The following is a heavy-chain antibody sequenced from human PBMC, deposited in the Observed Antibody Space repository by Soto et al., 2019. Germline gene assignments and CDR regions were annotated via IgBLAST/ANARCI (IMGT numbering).Heavy chain of an antibody. CDR2: FDPEDGET. J-gene: IGHJ5*02. Sequence: ASVKVSCKVSGYTLTELSMHWVRQAPGKGLEWMGGFDPEDGETIYAQKFQGRVNMTTDTSTDTAYMELSSLRSEDTAVYYWATAQYYDYVWGSYRYWFDPWGQGTLVTVSS. V-gene: IGHV1-24*01. CDR1: GYTLTELS. D-gene: IGHD3-16*02. CDR3: ATAQYYDYVWGSYRYWFDP.